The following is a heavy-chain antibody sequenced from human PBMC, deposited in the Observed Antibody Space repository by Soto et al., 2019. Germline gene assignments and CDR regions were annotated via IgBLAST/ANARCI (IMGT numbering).Heavy chain of an antibody. CDR1: GYAFTTYF. Sequence: QVQLVQSGAEVKKPGASVKVSCMASGYAFTTYFMHWVRQAPGQELEWLEIINPTGGRTTYAQNFHGRGTKTRETATSTGNMELSRPGNEDTAVNYCARDGCITATCAGGGNWFDPWGQGTPVTVSS. CDR3: ARDGCITATCAGGGNWFDP. D-gene: IGHD3-10*01. J-gene: IGHJ5*02. V-gene: IGHV1-46*01. CDR2: INPTGGRT.